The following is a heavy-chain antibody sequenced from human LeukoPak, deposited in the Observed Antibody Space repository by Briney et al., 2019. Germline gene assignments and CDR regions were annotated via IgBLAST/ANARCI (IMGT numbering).Heavy chain of an antibody. CDR3: ARHLDIAASGTFDY. J-gene: IGHJ4*02. V-gene: IGHV4-59*08. CDR2: IYYSGST. D-gene: IGHD6-13*01. CDR1: GGSISSHH. Sequence: HPSETLSLTCTVSGGSISSHHWSGIRQPPGKGLEWIGYIYYSGSTNYKPSLKSRVTISVDTSKNQFSLKLTSVTAAGTAVYYCARHLDIAASGTFDYWGQGTLVTVSS.